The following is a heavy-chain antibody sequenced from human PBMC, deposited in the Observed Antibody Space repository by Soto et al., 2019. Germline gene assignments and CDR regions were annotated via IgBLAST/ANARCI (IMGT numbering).Heavy chain of an antibody. V-gene: IGHV3-23*01. Sequence: GGSLRLSCAASGFTFSSYAMSWVRQAPGKGLEWVSAISGSGGSTYYADSVKGRFTISRDNSKNTLYLQMNSLRAEDTAVYYCAKDRGYRGYGYDCPDYWGQGTLVTVSS. CDR3: AKDRGYRGYGYDCPDY. D-gene: IGHD5-12*01. CDR2: ISGSGGST. CDR1: GFTFSSYA. J-gene: IGHJ4*02.